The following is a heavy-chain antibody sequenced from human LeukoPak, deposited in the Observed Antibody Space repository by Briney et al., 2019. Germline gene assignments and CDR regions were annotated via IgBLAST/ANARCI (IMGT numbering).Heavy chain of an antibody. V-gene: IGHV3-48*03. J-gene: IGHJ4*02. CDR1: AFTFSSYE. Sequence: PGGSLRLSCAASAFTFSSYEMNWVRQAPGKGLEWVSYISSSGSTIYYADSVKGRFTISRDNSKNTLYLLINSLRAEDTAVYYCAKDGTTVVRGLFDKWGQGTLVTVSS. CDR3: AKDGTTVVRGLFDK. D-gene: IGHD4-23*01. CDR2: ISSSGSTI.